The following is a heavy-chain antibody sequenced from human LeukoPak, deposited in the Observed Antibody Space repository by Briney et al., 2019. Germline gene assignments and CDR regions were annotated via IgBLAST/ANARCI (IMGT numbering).Heavy chain of an antibody. CDR2: ISAYNGNT. CDR1: GYIFTSYG. CDR3: ARDLCYNFWSGSRRLDY. D-gene: IGHD3-3*01. V-gene: IGHV1-18*01. Sequence: GASVKVSCKSSGYIFTSYGISWVRQAPGQGLEGMGLISAYNGNTNNAQKLQGRVTMTTDTSTSTAYMGLRSLRSDGTAVYYWARDLCYNFWSGSRRLDYWGQGTLVTVSS. J-gene: IGHJ4*02.